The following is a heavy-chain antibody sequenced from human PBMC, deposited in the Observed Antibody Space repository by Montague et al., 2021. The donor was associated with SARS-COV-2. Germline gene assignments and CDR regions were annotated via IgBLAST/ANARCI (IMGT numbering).Heavy chain of an antibody. CDR3: AKFAYRLLFVASYYGMDV. Sequence: SETLSLTCTVSGGSISSYYWSWIRQPPGKGLEWIGYIYYSGSTNYNPSLKSRVTIPVDTSKNQFSLKLSSVTAADTAVYYCAKFAYRLLFVASYYGMDVWGQGTTVAVSS. V-gene: IGHV4-59*12. CDR1: GGSISSYY. J-gene: IGHJ6*02. CDR2: IYYSGST. D-gene: IGHD2-2*01.